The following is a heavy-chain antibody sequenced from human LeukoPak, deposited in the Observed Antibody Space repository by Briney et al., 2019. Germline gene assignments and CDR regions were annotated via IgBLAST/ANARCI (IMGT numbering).Heavy chain of an antibody. CDR2: ISAYNGNT. CDR3: ARRRSGYYYVIDY. CDR1: GYTFTSYG. Sequence: ASVKVSCKASGYTFTSYGISWVRQAPGQGLEWMGWISAYNGNTNYAQKLQGRVTMTTDTSTSTVYMELSSLRSEDTAVYYCARRRSGYYYVIDYWGQGTLVTVSS. V-gene: IGHV1-18*01. D-gene: IGHD3-22*01. J-gene: IGHJ4*02.